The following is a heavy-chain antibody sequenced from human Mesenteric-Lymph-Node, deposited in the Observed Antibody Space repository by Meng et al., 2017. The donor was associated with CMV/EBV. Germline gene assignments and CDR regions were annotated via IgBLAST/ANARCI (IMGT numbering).Heavy chain of an antibody. Sequence: GSLRLSCTVSGYSISSSYYWGWIRQPPGKGLEWVVSIFQSGSTYYNPSLKARVSISLDASKNQFSLKLSSVTAADTAIYYCAREATVTPIDYWGQGTLVTVS. CDR3: AREATVTPIDY. D-gene: IGHD4-17*01. CDR1: GYSISSSYY. J-gene: IGHJ4*02. CDR2: IFQSGST. V-gene: IGHV4-38-2*02.